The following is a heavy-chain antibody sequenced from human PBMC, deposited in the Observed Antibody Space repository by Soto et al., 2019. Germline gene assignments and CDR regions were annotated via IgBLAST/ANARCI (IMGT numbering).Heavy chain of an antibody. CDR3: ALRSSSGWQFDY. CDR2: INPSDGST. D-gene: IGHD6-19*01. CDR1: GYTFNRYQ. Sequence: EASVKVSCKASGYTFNRYQMHWVRQAPGEGLEWMGIINPSDGSTSYAQKLQGRVTITADKSTSTAYMELSSLRSEDTAVYYCALRSSSGWQFDYWGQGTLVTVSS. J-gene: IGHJ4*02. V-gene: IGHV1-46*02.